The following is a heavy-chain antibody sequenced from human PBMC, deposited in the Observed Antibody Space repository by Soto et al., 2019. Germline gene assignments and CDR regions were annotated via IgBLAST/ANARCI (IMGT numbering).Heavy chain of an antibody. CDR1: GYTFTIYA. J-gene: IGHJ5*02. D-gene: IGHD2-2*01. CDR2: INAGNGNT. Sequence: SVKVSCKASGYTFTIYAMHWVRQAPGQRLEWMGWINAGNGNTKYSQKFQGRVTITRDTSASTAYMELSSLRSEDTAVYYCARDKAYCISSSCYASYNWFDTWGQGTLVTVSS. CDR3: ARDKAYCISSSCYASYNWFDT. V-gene: IGHV1-3*01.